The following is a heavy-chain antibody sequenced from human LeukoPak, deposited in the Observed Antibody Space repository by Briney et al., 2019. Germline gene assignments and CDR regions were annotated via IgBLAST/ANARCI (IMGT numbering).Heavy chain of an antibody. V-gene: IGHV6-1*01. Sequence: SQTLSLTCAISGDSVSSNSAAWNWLRQSPSRGLEWLGRTYYRSKWKNDYAVSVKSRITINPDTSKNQFSLHLDSVTPEDTAVYYCVRGLWYSGMDLWGQGTTVTVSS. CDR3: VRGLWYSGMDL. D-gene: IGHD3-16*01. CDR2: TYYRSKWKN. CDR1: GDSVSSNSAA. J-gene: IGHJ6*02.